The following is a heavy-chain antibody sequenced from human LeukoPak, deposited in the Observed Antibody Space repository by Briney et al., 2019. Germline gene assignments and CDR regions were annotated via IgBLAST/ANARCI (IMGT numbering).Heavy chain of an antibody. CDR2: VTPGGNIP. D-gene: IGHD3-22*01. CDR3: AKDIWLVSSGFQTFDL. Sequence: GSLRLSCAASGFTFNNYAMSWVRQAQGKGLEWVSGVTPGGNIPYYADSVKGRFTISRDNSNNTLYRQMGSLRAADTALYYCAKDIWLVSSGFQTFDLWGQGTLVTVSS. V-gene: IGHV3-23*01. CDR1: GFTFNNYA. J-gene: IGHJ4*02.